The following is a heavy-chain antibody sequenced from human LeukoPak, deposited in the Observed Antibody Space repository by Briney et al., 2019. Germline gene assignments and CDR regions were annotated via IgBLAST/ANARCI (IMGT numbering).Heavy chain of an antibody. CDR3: ARVGGSGYVYYYYGMDV. CDR2: IYYSGST. V-gene: IGHV4-59*01. CDR1: GGSISSYY. D-gene: IGHD3-22*01. Sequence: SETLSLTCTVSGGSISSYYWSWIRQPPGKGLEWIGYIYYSGSTNYNPSLKSRVTISVDTSKNQFSLKLSSVTAADTAVYYCARVGGSGYVYYYYGMDVWGQGTTVTVSS. J-gene: IGHJ6*02.